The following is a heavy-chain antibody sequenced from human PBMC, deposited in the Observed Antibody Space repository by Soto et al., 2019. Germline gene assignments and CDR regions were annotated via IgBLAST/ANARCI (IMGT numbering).Heavy chain of an antibody. CDR2: INTDGSQK. V-gene: IGHV3-7*01. CDR1: GFTFNSYW. CDR3: ARVSRRNTFDV. J-gene: IGHJ3*01. Sequence: PGGSLRLSCAASGFTFNSYWMTWVRQAPGKGLEWVANINTDGSQKHSVDSVKGRFTFSRDNGKNSLYLQMSSLRVEDTAVYYCARVSRRNTFDVWGQGTMVTVSS.